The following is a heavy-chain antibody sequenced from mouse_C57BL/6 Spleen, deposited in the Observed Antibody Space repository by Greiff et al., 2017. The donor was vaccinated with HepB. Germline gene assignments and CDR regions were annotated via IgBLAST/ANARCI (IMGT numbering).Heavy chain of an antibody. D-gene: IGHD1-1*01. CDR2: IDPSDSYT. J-gene: IGHJ3*01. CDR1: GYTFTSYW. Sequence: VHLVESGAELVKPGASVKLSCKASGYTFTSYWMQWVKQRPGQGLEWIGEIDPSDSYTNYNQKFKGRATLTVDTSSSTAYMQLSSLTSEDSAVYYCARRYYGTPAWFAYWGQGTLVTVSA. CDR3: ARRYYGTPAWFAY. V-gene: IGHV1-50*01.